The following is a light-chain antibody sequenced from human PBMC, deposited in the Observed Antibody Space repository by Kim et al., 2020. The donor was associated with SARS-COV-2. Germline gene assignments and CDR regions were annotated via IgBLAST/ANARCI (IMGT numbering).Light chain of an antibody. J-gene: IGKJ4*01. V-gene: IGKV1-9*01. Sequence: IRLTQSPSSLSASVGDRVTITCRASQGISSFLAWYQQKPGKAPNLLIYSASTLQKGVPSRFSGSGSGTDFTLTISSLQPEDFATYYCQQINDYPLTFGGGTKLEIK. CDR3: QQINDYPLT. CDR1: QGISSF. CDR2: SAS.